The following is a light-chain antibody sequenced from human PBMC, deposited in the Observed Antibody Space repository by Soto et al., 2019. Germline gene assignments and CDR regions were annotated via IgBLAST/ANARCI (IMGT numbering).Light chain of an antibody. CDR1: SSDIGQTT. CDR3: ATWHAGLNGWV. Sequence: QSVLTQPPSASGTPGQTIAISCSGSSSDIGQTTVNWYQQIPGAAPKRLIYDNHQRPSGVPERFSGSKSRASAFLAISGLQSEDEAAYYCATWHAGLNGWVFGGGTKLTVL. J-gene: IGLJ3*02. CDR2: DNH. V-gene: IGLV1-44*01.